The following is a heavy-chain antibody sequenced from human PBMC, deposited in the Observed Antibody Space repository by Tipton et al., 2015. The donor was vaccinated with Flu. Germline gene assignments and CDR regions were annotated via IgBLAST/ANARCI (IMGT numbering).Heavy chain of an antibody. V-gene: IGHV4-59*12. CDR2: IYNSEYT. CDR1: GGFFSGYY. D-gene: IGHD2-2*01. CDR3: ARDSSLGMPDYFDY. Sequence: TLSLTCTVSGGFFSGYYWNWIRQPPGKGLEWIGYIYNSEYTKYNPSLKSRVTISVDTSKKQFSLQLRSVTAADTAVYYCARDSSLGMPDYFDYWGQGTLVTASS. J-gene: IGHJ4*02.